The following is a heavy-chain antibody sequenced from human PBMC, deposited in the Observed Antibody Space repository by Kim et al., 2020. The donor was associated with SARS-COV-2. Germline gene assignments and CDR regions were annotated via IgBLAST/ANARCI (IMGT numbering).Heavy chain of an antibody. CDR3: STSKITMFQGVFYGMDV. D-gene: IGHD3-10*01. CDR1: GFTFDDYA. Sequence: GGSLRLSCAASGFTFDDYAMHWVRQAPGKGLEWVAGISWNSGSIGYADSVKGRFTISRDNAKYSLYLQMNSLRTEDTALYYCSTSKITMFQGVFYGMDVWGQGSTVTVSS. CDR2: ISWNSGSI. J-gene: IGHJ6*02. V-gene: IGHV3-9*01.